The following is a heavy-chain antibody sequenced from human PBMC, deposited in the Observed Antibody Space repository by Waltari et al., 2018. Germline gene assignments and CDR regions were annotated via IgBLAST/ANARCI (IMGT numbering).Heavy chain of an antibody. V-gene: IGHV3-53*01. Sequence: EVQLLESGGGLIQPGGSLRLSCAASGFTVSSNYMSWVRQAPGKGLEWVSVIYSGGSTYYADSVKGRFTISRDNSKNTLYLQMNSLRAEDTAVYYCARDPGPNGPYDAFDIWGQGTMVTVSS. J-gene: IGHJ3*02. CDR2: IYSGGST. CDR3: ARDPGPNGPYDAFDI. D-gene: IGHD2-8*01. CDR1: GFTVSSNY.